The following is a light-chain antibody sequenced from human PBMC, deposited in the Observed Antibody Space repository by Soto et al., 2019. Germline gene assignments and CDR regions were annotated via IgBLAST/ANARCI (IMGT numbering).Light chain of an antibody. J-gene: IGKJ2*01. CDR1: QNVGSN. V-gene: IGKV3-15*01. CDR2: GTS. Sequence: EIVMTQSPVTLTVSPGERAALSCRASQNVGSNFAWYQQRPGQAPRVLIYGTSTRATGVPARFSGSGSGTDFTLTISSLQSEDFAVYYCQQYNNWPYTFGQGNRLEIK. CDR3: QQYNNWPYT.